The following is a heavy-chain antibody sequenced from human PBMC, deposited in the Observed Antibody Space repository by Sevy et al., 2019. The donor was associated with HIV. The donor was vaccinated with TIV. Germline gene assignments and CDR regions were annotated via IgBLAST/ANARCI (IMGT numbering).Heavy chain of an antibody. J-gene: IGHJ6*01. D-gene: IGHD2-2*01. CDR1: GFTFSSYA. Sequence: GESLKISCAASGFTFSSYAMSWVRQAPGKGLEWVSAISGSSGSTYYADSVKGRFTISRDNSKNTLYLQMNSLRAEDTAVYYCAKDRSSDYCSSTSFYGMDIWGQGTTVTVSS. CDR3: AKDRSSDYCSSTSFYGMDI. CDR2: ISGSSGST. V-gene: IGHV3-23*01.